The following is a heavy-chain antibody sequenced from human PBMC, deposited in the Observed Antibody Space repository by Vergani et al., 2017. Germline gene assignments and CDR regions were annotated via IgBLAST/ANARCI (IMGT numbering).Heavy chain of an antibody. CDR2: IYSGGST. V-gene: IGHV3-53*04. D-gene: IGHD5-12*01. Sequence: EVQLVESGGGLVQPGGSLRLSCAASGFTVSSNYMSWVRQAPGKGLEWVSVIYSGGSTYYADSVKGRFTISRHNSNNKLYLQRNSLRAEDTAVYYCARGRVDIVATTTYYYYYYGMDVWGQGTTVTVSS. CDR3: ARGRVDIVATTTYYYYYYGMDV. CDR1: GFTVSSNY. J-gene: IGHJ6*02.